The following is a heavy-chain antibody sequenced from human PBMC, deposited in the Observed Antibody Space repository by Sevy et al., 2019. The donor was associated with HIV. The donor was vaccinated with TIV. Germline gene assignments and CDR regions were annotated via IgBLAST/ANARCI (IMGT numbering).Heavy chain of an antibody. CDR3: AKMPTRITMVRGVMRALDI. D-gene: IGHD3-10*01. V-gene: IGHV3-23*01. J-gene: IGHJ3*02. CDR2: ISGSGGST. Sequence: GGSLRLSCAASGFTFSSYAMSWVRQAPGKGLEWVSAISGSGGSTYYADSVKGRFTISRDNSKNTLYLQMNSLRAEDTAVYYCAKMPTRITMVRGVMRALDIWGQGTMVTVSS. CDR1: GFTFSSYA.